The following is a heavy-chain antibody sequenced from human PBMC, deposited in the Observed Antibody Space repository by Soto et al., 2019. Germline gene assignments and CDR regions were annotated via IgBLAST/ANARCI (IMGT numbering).Heavy chain of an antibody. V-gene: IGHV4-4*02. D-gene: IGHD3-16*01. CDR3: ARVRTRVGGRPEYPGLAY. CDR2: IYHSGST. CDR1: GGSISSTNW. Sequence: PSETLSLTCAVSGGSISSTNWWSWVRQPPGKGLEWIGEIYHSGSTNYNPSLKSRVTISVDKSKNQFSLKLSSVTAADTAVYYSARVRTRVGGRPEYPGLAYWGKGWWVPVSS. J-gene: IGHJ4*02.